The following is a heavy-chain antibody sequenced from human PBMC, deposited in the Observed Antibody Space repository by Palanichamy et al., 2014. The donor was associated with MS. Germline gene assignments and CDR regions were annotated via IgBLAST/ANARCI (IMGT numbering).Heavy chain of an antibody. D-gene: IGHD3-22*01. V-gene: IGHV1-18*04. Sequence: VKKPGASVKVSCKASGYSFTTYGFTWVRQAPGQGLEWMGWISASSGNTNYAEKVQGRVTMTTDTSTTTAYMELRSLRSDDTAMYFCARGGYYDTSGYRRFDYWGQGTLLTVSS. CDR3: ARGGYYDTSGYRRFDY. CDR1: GYSFTTYG. CDR2: ISASSGNT. J-gene: IGHJ4*02.